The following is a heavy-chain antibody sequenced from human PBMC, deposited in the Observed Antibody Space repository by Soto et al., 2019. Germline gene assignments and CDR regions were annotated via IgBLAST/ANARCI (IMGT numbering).Heavy chain of an antibody. Sequence: EVQLVESGGGLVQPGGSLRLSCAASGFTFSNYWMTWVRQAPGKGLEWVVNIKLDGSEKYYVDSVKGRFTISRDNAKSSLYLQMNSLRAEDTAVYYCARPWNSDYTTDAYDIWGQGTMVTVSS. D-gene: IGHD3-3*01. V-gene: IGHV3-7*01. CDR3: ARPWNSDYTTDAYDI. CDR2: IKLDGSEK. J-gene: IGHJ3*02. CDR1: GFTFSNYW.